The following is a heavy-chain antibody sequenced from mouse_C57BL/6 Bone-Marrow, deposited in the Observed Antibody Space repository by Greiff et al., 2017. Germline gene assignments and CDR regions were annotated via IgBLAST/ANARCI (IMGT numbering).Heavy chain of an antibody. Sequence: EVNVVESGGGLVKPGGSLKLSCAASGFTFSDYGMHWVRQAPEKGLEWVAYISSGSSTIYYADTVKGRFTISRDNAKNTLFLQMTSLRSEDTAMYYCARQAGQGYAMDYWGQGTSVTVSS. D-gene: IGHD3-2*02. CDR2: ISSGSSTI. CDR3: ARQAGQGYAMDY. J-gene: IGHJ4*01. CDR1: GFTFSDYG. V-gene: IGHV5-17*01.